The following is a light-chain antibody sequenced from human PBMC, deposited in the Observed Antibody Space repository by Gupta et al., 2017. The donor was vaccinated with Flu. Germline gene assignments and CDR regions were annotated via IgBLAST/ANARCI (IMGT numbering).Light chain of an antibody. V-gene: IGLV2-14*01. CDR1: SSDVGTYDH. J-gene: IGLJ3*02. CDR3: SSYTTSRTWV. CDR2: EVN. Sequence: SALTQPASVSGSPGQSITISCTGTSSDVGTYDHVSWYQQPPGKSPRLMIFEVNKRAAGLSDRFSGSKAGNTASLTISGLQAEDEAHYYCSSYTTSRTWVFGGGTKVTVL.